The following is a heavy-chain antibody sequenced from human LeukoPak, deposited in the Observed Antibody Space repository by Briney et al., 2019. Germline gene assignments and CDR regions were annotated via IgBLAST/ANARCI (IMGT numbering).Heavy chain of an antibody. Sequence: GGSLRLSCAASGFTFSSYGIHWVRQAPGKGLEWVAAVSYDGSNKFYADSVKGRFTISRDSSRNTLYLEMNSLSAEDTAVYYCAEDLRKLVRGVPDYYGMDVWGQGTTVTVYS. J-gene: IGHJ6*02. V-gene: IGHV3-30*18. CDR1: GFTFSSYG. CDR2: VSYDGSNK. D-gene: IGHD3-10*01. CDR3: AEDLRKLVRGVPDYYGMDV.